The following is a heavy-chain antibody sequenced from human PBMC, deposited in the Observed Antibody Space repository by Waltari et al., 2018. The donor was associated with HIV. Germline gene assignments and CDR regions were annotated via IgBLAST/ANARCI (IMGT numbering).Heavy chain of an antibody. D-gene: IGHD3-22*01. CDR3: VSPLYDSSGSLSSGEY. CDR2: SGSEGSRI. V-gene: IGHV3-48*04. CDR1: GCTSRSDS. J-gene: IGHJ4*02. Sequence: EVDGVQYGGRWAQPGGCWRTACMVSGCTSRSDSMILVRQAPGKGLECVSFSGSEGSRIHYRDSVTGLFTTSRDNARNSVFLQMNSRRADDTAVYYCVSPLYDSSGSLSSGEYWGQGTLGTVSS.